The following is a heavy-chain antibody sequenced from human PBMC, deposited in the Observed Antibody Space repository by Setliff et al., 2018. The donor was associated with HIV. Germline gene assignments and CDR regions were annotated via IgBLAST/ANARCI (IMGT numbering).Heavy chain of an antibody. J-gene: IGHJ4*02. D-gene: IGHD6-19*01. Sequence: RASVKVSCKASGGTFSSYAISWVRQAPGQGLEWMGWISAYNGNRNYAEKFQGRVTITRDTSANTAYMELSSLRSEDTAVYYCARGSCSGCYLSDYWGLGTLVTVSS. CDR1: GGTFSSYA. CDR3: ARGSCSGCYLSDY. CDR2: ISAYNGNR. V-gene: IGHV1-18*01.